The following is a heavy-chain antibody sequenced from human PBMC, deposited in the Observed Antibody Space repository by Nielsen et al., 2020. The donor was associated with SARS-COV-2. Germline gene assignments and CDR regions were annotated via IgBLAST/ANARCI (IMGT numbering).Heavy chain of an antibody. CDR2: IYYDGTT. Sequence: LRLSCTVSGGSIRTGGYYWSWIRQHPREGLEWIAYIYYDGTTYYNPSLKSRVTISVDTSKNQFSLKLSSVTAADTAVYYCALYGSGSQTLNWFDPWGQGTLVTVSS. J-gene: IGHJ5*02. V-gene: IGHV4-31*03. CDR3: ALYGSGSQTLNWFDP. CDR1: GGSIRTGGYY. D-gene: IGHD3-10*01.